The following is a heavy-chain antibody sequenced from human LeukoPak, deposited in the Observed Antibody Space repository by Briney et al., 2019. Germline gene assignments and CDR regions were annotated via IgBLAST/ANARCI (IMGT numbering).Heavy chain of an antibody. CDR2: IKQDGSEK. CDR1: GFTFSSYW. J-gene: IGHJ5*02. CDR3: AREGETYWFDP. V-gene: IGHV3-7*01. D-gene: IGHD3-16*01. Sequence: GGSLRLSCAASGFTFSSYWMSWVRQAPGKGLEWVANIKQDGSEKYYVDSVKGRFTISRDNSKNTLYLQMNSLRAEDTAVYYCAREGETYWFDPWGQGTLVTVSS.